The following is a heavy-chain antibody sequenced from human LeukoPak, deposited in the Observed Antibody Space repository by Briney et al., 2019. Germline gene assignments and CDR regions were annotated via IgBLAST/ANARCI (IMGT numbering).Heavy chain of an antibody. D-gene: IGHD3-9*01. V-gene: IGHV4-34*01. CDR3: ARGLLRYFDWLFPPRYYYYMDV. CDR2: INHSGST. Sequence: SETLSLTCAVYGGSFSGYYWSWIRQPPGKGLEWIGEINHSGSTNYNPSLKSRVTISVDTSKNQFSLKLSSVTAADTAVYYCARGLLRYFDWLFPPRYYYYMDVWGKGTTVTVSS. J-gene: IGHJ6*03. CDR1: GGSFSGYY.